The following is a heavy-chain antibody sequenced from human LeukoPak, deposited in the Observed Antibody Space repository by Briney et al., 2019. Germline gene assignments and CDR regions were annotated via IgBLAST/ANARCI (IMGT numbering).Heavy chain of an antibody. CDR1: GFTFSDYW. D-gene: IGHD2-2*01. CDR3: ARWRGSTSERSDY. Sequence: GGSLRLSCTASGFTFSDYWMTWVRQAPGKGLEWAANIKQDGGAKYYVDSVKGRFTISRDNAKNSLYLQMDSLRVEDTATYYCARWRGSTSERSDYWGQGTLVTVSS. V-gene: IGHV3-7*01. CDR2: IKQDGGAK. J-gene: IGHJ4*02.